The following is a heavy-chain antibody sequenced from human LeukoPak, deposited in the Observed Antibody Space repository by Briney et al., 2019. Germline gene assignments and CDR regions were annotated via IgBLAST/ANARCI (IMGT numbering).Heavy chain of an antibody. CDR2: IHYSGAT. V-gene: IGHV4-59*01. Sequence: SSETLSLTCTVSGGSISTYYWSWIRQAPGKRLEWIGYIHYSGATSYNPSLKSRVTISVDTSKNHLSLELTSVTAADTAVYYCAREYSAFDYWGQGTLVTVSS. CDR1: GGSISTYY. CDR3: AREYSAFDY. J-gene: IGHJ4*02. D-gene: IGHD5-12*01.